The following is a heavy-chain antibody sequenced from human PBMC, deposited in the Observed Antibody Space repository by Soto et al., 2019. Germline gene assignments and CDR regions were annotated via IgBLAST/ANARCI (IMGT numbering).Heavy chain of an antibody. CDR2: ISSSGRTI. CDR1: GFTFSDYY. J-gene: IGHJ4*02. Sequence: GGSLRLSFAASGFTFSDYYMSWIRQAPGKGLEGVSYISSSGRTIDYADSVKGRFTISRDNAKNSLYLQMNSLRAEDTAVYYCARDPTTIDYWGQGTLLTVSS. CDR3: ARDPTTIDY. V-gene: IGHV3-11*01.